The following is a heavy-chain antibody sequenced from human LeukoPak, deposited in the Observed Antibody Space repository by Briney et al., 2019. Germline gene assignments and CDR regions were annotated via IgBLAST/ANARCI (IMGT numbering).Heavy chain of an antibody. CDR1: GGSISSYY. CDR3: ARDRYCGFDY. CDR2: IYYSGST. Sequence: SETLSLTCTVSGGSISSYYWSWIRQPPGKGLEWIGYIYYSGSTNYNPSLKSRVTISVDTSKNQFSLKLSSVTAADTAVYYCARDRYCGFDYWGQGTLVTVSS. J-gene: IGHJ4*02. V-gene: IGHV4-59*01. D-gene: IGHD2-21*01.